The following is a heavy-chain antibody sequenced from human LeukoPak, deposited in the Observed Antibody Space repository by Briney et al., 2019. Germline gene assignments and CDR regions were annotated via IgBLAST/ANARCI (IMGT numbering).Heavy chain of an antibody. CDR1: GGSISSGSYY. J-gene: IGHJ3*02. Sequence: SETLSLTCTVSGGSISSGSYYWSWIRQPAGKGLEWIGRIYTSGSTNYNPSLKSRLTISVDTSKNQFSLQLTSVTAADTAVYYCARARRFAAAGTTAFDIWGQGTMVTVSS. V-gene: IGHV4-61*02. CDR3: ARARRFAAAGTTAFDI. D-gene: IGHD6-13*01. CDR2: IYTSGST.